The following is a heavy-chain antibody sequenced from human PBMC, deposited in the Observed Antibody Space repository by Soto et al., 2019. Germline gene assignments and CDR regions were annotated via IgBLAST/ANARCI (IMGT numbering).Heavy chain of an antibody. CDR1: GYTFTSYA. D-gene: IGHD2-2*01. V-gene: IGHV1-3*01. J-gene: IGHJ6*02. CDR3: AREPVSPAALSGPNYYYYYGMDV. Sequence: ASVKVCCKASGYTFTSYAMQWVRQAPGQRLEWMGWINAGNGNTKYSQKFQGRVTITRDTSASTAYMELSSLRSEDTAVYYCAREPVSPAALSGPNYYYYYGMDVWGQGTTVTVSS. CDR2: INAGNGNT.